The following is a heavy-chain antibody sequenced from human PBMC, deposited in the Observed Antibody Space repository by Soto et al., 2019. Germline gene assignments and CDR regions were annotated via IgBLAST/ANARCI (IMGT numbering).Heavy chain of an antibody. CDR1: GYTFTGYY. CDR3: ARSSGGYSYNGMDV. D-gene: IGHD1-26*01. Sequence: QEQLVQSGAEVKQPWASVKVSCKASGYTFTGYYIHWVRQAPGQGLEWMGWINPKSGDTKYAQKFQGRVTVTRDTSISTAYMELSRLRADDTAVYYCARSSGGYSYNGMDVWGQGTTVTVSS. CDR2: INPKSGDT. V-gene: IGHV1-2*02. J-gene: IGHJ6*02.